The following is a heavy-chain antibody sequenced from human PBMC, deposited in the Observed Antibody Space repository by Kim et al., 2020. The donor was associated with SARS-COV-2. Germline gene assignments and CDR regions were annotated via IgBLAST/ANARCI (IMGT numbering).Heavy chain of an antibody. CDR1: GFTFSGSA. Sequence: GGSLRLSCAASGFTFSGSAMHWVRQASGKGLEWVGRIRSKANSYATAYAASVKGRFTISRDDSKNTAYLQMNSLKTEDTAVYYCTRHDEGEQQLVPATREFDYWGQGTLVTVSS. V-gene: IGHV3-73*01. D-gene: IGHD6-13*01. CDR3: TRHDEGEQQLVPATREFDY. J-gene: IGHJ4*02. CDR2: IRSKANSYAT.